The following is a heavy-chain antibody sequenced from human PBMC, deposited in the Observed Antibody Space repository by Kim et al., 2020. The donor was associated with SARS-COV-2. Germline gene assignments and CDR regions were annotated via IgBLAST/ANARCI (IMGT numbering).Heavy chain of an antibody. Sequence: QGRVTITRDTSAGTAYMELSSLRSEDTAVYYCARDPGSDILTGYYNWFDPWGQGTLVTVSS. CDR3: ARDPGSDILTGYYNWFDP. J-gene: IGHJ5*02. D-gene: IGHD3-9*01. V-gene: IGHV1-3*01.